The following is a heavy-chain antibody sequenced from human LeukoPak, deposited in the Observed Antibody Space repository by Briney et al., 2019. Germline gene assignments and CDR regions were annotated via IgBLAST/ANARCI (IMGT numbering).Heavy chain of an antibody. Sequence: SETLSLTCAVSGYSISSGFLWGWIRQPPGKGLEWIGSICRSGNTYYNPSLKSRITMSVDTSKNQFSLKLSSVTAADTAVYYCAGDPRWLTPDCNTIGCYVNWFDPWGQGTLVTVSS. CDR1: GYSISSGFL. J-gene: IGHJ5*02. V-gene: IGHV4-38-2*02. D-gene: IGHD2-2*01. CDR2: ICRSGNT. CDR3: AGDPRWLTPDCNTIGCYVNWFDP.